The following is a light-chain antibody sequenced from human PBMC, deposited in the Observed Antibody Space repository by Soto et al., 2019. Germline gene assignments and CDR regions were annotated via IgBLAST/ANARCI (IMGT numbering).Light chain of an antibody. CDR3: QQYRSSPFT. CDR1: QTVSRSA. V-gene: IGKV3-20*01. Sequence: IVLTQSPGTLSLSAGERPTLSCRASQTVSRSALAWYQQKPGQAPRLLIYGASNRATGIPDRFSGSGSGTDFTLTISRMATADSELYYCQQYRSSPFTFGGGTKVDIK. J-gene: IGKJ4*01. CDR2: GAS.